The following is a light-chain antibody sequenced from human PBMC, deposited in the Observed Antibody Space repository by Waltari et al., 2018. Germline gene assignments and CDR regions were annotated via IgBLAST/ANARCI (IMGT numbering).Light chain of an antibody. Sequence: EIVLTQSPATLSLSPGERATLSCRASQSVSSYLAWYQQKPRQAPRLLIYDAYNRATGIPARFRGSGSGTDFTLTISSLEPEDFAVYYCQQRSNWPPWTFGQGTKVEIK. V-gene: IGKV3-11*01. CDR3: QQRSNWPPWT. CDR1: QSVSSY. J-gene: IGKJ1*01. CDR2: DAY.